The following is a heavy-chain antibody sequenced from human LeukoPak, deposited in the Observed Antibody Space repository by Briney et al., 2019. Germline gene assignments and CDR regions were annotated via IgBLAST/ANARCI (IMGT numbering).Heavy chain of an antibody. CDR2: IYKIGTT. CDR3: VIGVGWRPDY. CDR1: GGSFSGYY. J-gene: IGHJ4*02. D-gene: IGHD2/OR15-2a*01. Sequence: PSETLSLTCAVYGGSFSGYYWSWIRQPPGKGLEWIGHIYKIGTTNYNPSLKSRLTISADTSKNQFSLKLRSVTAADTAVYYCVIGVGWRPDYWGQGALVTVSS. V-gene: IGHV4-34*07.